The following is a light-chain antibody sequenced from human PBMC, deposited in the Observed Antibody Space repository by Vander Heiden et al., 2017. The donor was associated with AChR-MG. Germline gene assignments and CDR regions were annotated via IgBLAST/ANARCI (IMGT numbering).Light chain of an antibody. CDR1: QTVRSSY. V-gene: IGKV3-20*01. CDR3: QQYCSSSWT. Sequence: VLPQSPAPLSLSPGERATRSCMVSQTVRSSYLAWYQQKPGQAPRLLIYGASSRATGIPDRFSGSGSGTEFTLTISRLEPEDFAVYYCQQYCSSSWTFGQGTKVEIK. J-gene: IGKJ1*01. CDR2: GAS.